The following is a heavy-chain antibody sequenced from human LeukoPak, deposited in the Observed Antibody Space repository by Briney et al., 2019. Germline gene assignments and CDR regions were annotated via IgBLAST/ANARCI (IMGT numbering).Heavy chain of an antibody. CDR1: GFTFSSYG. J-gene: IGHJ4*02. D-gene: IGHD3-16*01. CDR2: IWYDGSNK. CDR3: AGDRGGGYYDY. Sequence: GRSLRLSCATSGFTFSSYGMHWVRQAPGKGLEWVAVIWYDGSNKYYAESVKGRFTISRDNSKNTLYLQMNSLRAEDTAVYYCAGDRGGGYYDYWGQGTLVTVSS. V-gene: IGHV3-33*01.